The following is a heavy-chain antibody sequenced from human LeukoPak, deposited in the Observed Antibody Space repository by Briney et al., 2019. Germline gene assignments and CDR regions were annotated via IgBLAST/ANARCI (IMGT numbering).Heavy chain of an antibody. CDR3: ASGDCSSTSCHAIGYFSYYYYMDV. CDR2: IIPIFGTA. CDR1: GGTFISYA. D-gene: IGHD2-2*01. J-gene: IGHJ6*03. V-gene: IGHV1-69*05. Sequence: SXKVSCKASGGTFISYAISWVGQAPGQGREWMGGIIPIFGTANYAQKFQGRGTITTDEYTRTDYMELSSLRSEDTAVYYCASGDCSSTSCHAIGYFSYYYYMDVWGKGTTVTVSS.